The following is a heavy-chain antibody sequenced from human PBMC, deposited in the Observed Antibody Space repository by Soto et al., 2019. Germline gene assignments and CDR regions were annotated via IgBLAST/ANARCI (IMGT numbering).Heavy chain of an antibody. CDR1: GVSISNSSYY. CDR3: ARHGSN. V-gene: IGHV4-39*01. J-gene: IGHJ4*02. CDR2: IYYSGIT. Sequence: SLSLTCTVSGVSISNSSYYWGWIRRPPGKGLEWIGTIYYSGITYYNPSLKSRVTISVDTSKNQFSLKLTSVTAADTAVYYCARHGSNWGQGTLVTVSS.